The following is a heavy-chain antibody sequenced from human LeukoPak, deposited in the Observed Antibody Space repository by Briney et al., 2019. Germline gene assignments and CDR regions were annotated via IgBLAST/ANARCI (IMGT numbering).Heavy chain of an antibody. Sequence: GGSLRLSCAASGFTFSSYAMHWVRQAPGKGLEYVSAISSNGGSTYYANSVKGRFTISRDNSKNTLYLQMGSLRAEDMAVYCCARGCSGGSCYVYWGQGTLVTVSS. CDR2: ISSNGGST. CDR1: GFTFSSYA. D-gene: IGHD2-15*01. CDR3: ARGCSGGSCYVY. J-gene: IGHJ4*02. V-gene: IGHV3-64*01.